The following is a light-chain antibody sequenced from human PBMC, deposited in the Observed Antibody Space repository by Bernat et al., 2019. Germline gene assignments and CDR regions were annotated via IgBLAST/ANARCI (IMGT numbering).Light chain of an antibody. CDR3: QKYDRYQLT. Sequence: DIQMTQSPSSLSASVGDRVTITCRATQDISKYLAWFQQKPGKSPKSLIYGASTLHSWVPSRFSGSGSGTDFTLTIIILQPDDLATYYCQKYDRYQLTFGGGNKVEVK. CDR2: GAS. J-gene: IGKJ4*02. V-gene: IGKV1-16*01. CDR1: QDISKY.